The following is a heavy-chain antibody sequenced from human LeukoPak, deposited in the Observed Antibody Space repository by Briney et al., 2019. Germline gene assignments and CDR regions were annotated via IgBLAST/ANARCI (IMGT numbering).Heavy chain of an antibody. Sequence: PSETLSLTCTVSGGSISSSSYYWGWIRQPPGKGLEWIGSIYYSGSTYYNPSLKSRVTISVDTSKNQFSLKLSSVTAADTAVYYCARHRSDLYYYGSGSDPFDYWGQGTLVTVSS. CDR1: GGSISSSSYY. CDR3: ARHRSDLYYYGSGSDPFDY. V-gene: IGHV4-39*01. D-gene: IGHD3-10*01. J-gene: IGHJ4*02. CDR2: IYYSGST.